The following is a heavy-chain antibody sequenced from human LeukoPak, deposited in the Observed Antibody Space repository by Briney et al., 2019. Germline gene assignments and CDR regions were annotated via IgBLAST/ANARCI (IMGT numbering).Heavy chain of an antibody. V-gene: IGHV3-7*04. J-gene: IGHJ4*02. D-gene: IGHD3-3*01. CDR1: GFTFSSYW. Sequence: GGSLRLSCAASGFTFSSYWMNWVRQAPGKGLEWVANKKQDGSEQYYVDSVKGRFTVSRDNAKNSLHLQMNSLRVEDTAVYYCAGGSGWTTNYWGQGTLVTVSS. CDR2: KKQDGSEQ. CDR3: AGGSGWTTNY.